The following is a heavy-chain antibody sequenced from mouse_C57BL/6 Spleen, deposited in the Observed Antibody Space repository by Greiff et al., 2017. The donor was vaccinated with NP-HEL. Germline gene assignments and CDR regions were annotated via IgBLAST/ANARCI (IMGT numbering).Heavy chain of an antibody. CDR1: GYTFTSYW. Sequence: QVQLQQPGAELVKPGASVKVSCKASGYTFTSYWMHWVKQRPGQGLEWIGRIHPSDSDTNYNQKFKGKATLTVDKPSSTAYMQLSSLTSEDSAVYYCAILDSSGLAWFAYWGQGTLVTVSA. V-gene: IGHV1-74*01. D-gene: IGHD3-2*02. CDR2: IHPSDSDT. J-gene: IGHJ3*01. CDR3: AILDSSGLAWFAY.